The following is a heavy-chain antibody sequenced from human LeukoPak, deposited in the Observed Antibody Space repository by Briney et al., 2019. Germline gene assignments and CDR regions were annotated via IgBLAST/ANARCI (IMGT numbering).Heavy chain of an antibody. CDR3: ARERGYGDCYFDY. CDR1: GGSISSGGYY. CDR2: IYYSGST. V-gene: IGHV4-31*03. Sequence: SQTLSLTCTVSGGSISSGGYYWSWIRQHPGKGLEWIGYIYYSGSTYYNPSLKSRVTISVDTSKNQFSLKLSSVTAADTPVYYCARERGYGDCYFDYWGQGTLVTVSS. J-gene: IGHJ4*02. D-gene: IGHD4-17*01.